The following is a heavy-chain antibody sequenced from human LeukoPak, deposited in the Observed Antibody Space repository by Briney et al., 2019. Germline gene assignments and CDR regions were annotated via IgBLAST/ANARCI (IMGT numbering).Heavy chain of an antibody. CDR3: ARVVCGDSCYFPYYYMDV. CDR2: IYYSGST. Sequence: SETLSLTCTVSGGSISSYYWSWIRQPPGKGLEWIGYIYYSGSTNYNPSLKSRVTISVDTSKNQFSLKLSSVTAADTAVYYCARVVCGDSCYFPYYYMDVWGKGTTVTVSS. CDR1: GGSISSYY. J-gene: IGHJ6*03. V-gene: IGHV4-59*01. D-gene: IGHD2-15*01.